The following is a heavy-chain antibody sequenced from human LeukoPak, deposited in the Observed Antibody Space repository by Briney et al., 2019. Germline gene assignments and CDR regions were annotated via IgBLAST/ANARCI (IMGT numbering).Heavy chain of an antibody. D-gene: IGHD3-16*01. V-gene: IGHV6-1*01. CDR1: GDSVSSNSAA. Sequence: SQTLSLTCAISGDSVSSNSAAWNWIRQSPSRGLEWLGRPYYRSKWYNDYSVSVKSRISINPDTSKNHFSLQLKSVTPEDTAVYYCARFDYGAPDYWGQGTLVTVSS. J-gene: IGHJ4*02. CDR2: PYYRSKWYN. CDR3: ARFDYGAPDY.